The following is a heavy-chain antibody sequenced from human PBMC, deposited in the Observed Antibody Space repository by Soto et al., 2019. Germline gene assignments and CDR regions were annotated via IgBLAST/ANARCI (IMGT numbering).Heavy chain of an antibody. CDR1: GGSISSGGYY. V-gene: IGHV4-31*03. CDR3: ARSGGYYYLPRYNWFDP. Sequence: QVQLQESGPGLVKPSQTLSLTCTVSGGSISSGGYYWSWIRQHPGKGLEWIGYIYYSGSTYYNPSLKSRVTISVDTSKNQSSLKLSSVTAADTAVYYCARSGGYYYLPRYNWFDPWGQGTLVTVSS. D-gene: IGHD3-22*01. CDR2: IYYSGST. J-gene: IGHJ5*02.